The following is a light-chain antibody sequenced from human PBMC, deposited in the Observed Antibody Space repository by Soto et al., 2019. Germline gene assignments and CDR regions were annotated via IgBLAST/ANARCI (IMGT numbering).Light chain of an antibody. Sequence: EIVLTQSPATLSLSPGERATLSCRASQSVSSYLAWYQQKPGQAPRLLIYDASNRATGIPARFSGSGSGTDFTLTIGSLEPEDFAVYYCQQRSNWPRSTFGGGTKVEIK. CDR2: DAS. J-gene: IGKJ4*01. V-gene: IGKV3-11*01. CDR1: QSVSSY. CDR3: QQRSNWPRST.